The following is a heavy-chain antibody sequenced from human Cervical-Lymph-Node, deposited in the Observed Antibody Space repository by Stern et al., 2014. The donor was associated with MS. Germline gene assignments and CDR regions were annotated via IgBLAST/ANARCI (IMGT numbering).Heavy chain of an antibody. CDR2: IHYSGST. V-gene: IGHV4-31*03. CDR1: GGSISSGGYY. Sequence: QVQLQASGPGLVKPSQTLSLTCTVSGGSISSGGYYWSWIRQHPGKGLEWIGYIHYSGSTYYNPSLKSRVTISVDTSKNQFSLKLSSVTAADTAVYYCARGEAVAGIEYFQHWGQGTLVTVSS. D-gene: IGHD6-19*01. J-gene: IGHJ1*01. CDR3: ARGEAVAGIEYFQH.